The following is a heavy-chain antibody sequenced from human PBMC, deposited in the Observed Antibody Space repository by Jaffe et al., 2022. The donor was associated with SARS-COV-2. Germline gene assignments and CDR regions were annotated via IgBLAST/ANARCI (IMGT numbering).Heavy chain of an antibody. J-gene: IGHJ6*02. Sequence: EVQLLESGGGLVQPGGSLRLSCAASGFTFSSYAMSWVRQAPGKGLEWVSAISGSGGSTYYADSVKGRFTISRDNSKNTLYLQMNSLRAEDTAVYYCAKSGSWYEGSYYYYGMDVWGQGTTVTVSS. CDR3: AKSGSWYEGSYYYYGMDV. D-gene: IGHD1-26*01. V-gene: IGHV3-23*01. CDR2: ISGSGGST. CDR1: GFTFSSYA.